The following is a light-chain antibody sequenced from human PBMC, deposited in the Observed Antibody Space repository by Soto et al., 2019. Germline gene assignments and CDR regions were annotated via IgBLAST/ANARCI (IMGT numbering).Light chain of an antibody. Sequence: EIVLTQSPGTLSLSPGERATLSCRASQSVTSSYLAWYRQNPGQPPRLLIYAASRRATAIPDRFIGSGSGTDFTLTISRLEPEDFAVYYCQQYGTSPGTFGQGTKVEIK. CDR3: QQYGTSPGT. J-gene: IGKJ1*01. CDR1: QSVTSSY. V-gene: IGKV3-20*01. CDR2: AAS.